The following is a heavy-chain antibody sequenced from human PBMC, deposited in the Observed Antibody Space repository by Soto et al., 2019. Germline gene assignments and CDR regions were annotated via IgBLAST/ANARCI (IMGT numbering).Heavy chain of an antibody. CDR1: GFTFSTYS. CDR3: AKDRRSGTYTEIDY. J-gene: IGHJ4*02. V-gene: IGHV3-23*01. Sequence: EVQLLESGGGLIQPGGSLRLSCAASGFTFSTYSMTWVRQAPGKGLEWVSGISDSGDTTYYADSVKGRFTISRDNSKNTLFLQMNSLSAADTSVYYCAKDRRSGTYTEIDYWGQGSLVTVAS. CDR2: ISDSGDTT. D-gene: IGHD1-26*01.